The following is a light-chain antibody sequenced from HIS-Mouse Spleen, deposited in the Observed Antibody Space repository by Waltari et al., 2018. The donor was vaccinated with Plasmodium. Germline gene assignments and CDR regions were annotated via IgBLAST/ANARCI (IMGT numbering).Light chain of an antibody. CDR3: CSYAGSSTYV. Sequence: QSALTQPASVSGSPGQSITIPCTGTSSDVRSYNLVSWYQRHPGKAPKLMMYEGSKRPSGVSNRFSGSKSGNTASLTISGLQAEDEADYYCCSYAGSSTYVFGTGTKVTVL. J-gene: IGLJ1*01. V-gene: IGLV2-23*01. CDR1: SSDVRSYNL. CDR2: EGS.